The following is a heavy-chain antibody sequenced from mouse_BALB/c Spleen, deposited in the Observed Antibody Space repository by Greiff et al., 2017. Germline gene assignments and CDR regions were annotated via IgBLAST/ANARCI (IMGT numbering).Heavy chain of an antibody. J-gene: IGHJ4*01. D-gene: IGHD1-2*01. CDR3: ARSGDYDGYYYAMDY. CDR1: GYSITSDYA. CDR2: ISYSGST. Sequence: VQLQQSGPGLVKPSQSLSLTCTVTGYSITSDYAWNWIRQFPGNKLEWMGYISYSGSTSYNPSLKSRISITRDTSKNQFFLQLNSVTTEDTATYYGARSGDYDGYYYAMDYWGQGTSVTVSS. V-gene: IGHV3-2*02.